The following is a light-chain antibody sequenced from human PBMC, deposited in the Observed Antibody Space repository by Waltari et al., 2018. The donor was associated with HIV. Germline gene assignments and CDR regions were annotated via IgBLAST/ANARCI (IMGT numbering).Light chain of an antibody. J-gene: IGLJ3*02. CDR1: RIATKS. CDR3: QVWDYTRNHVV. V-gene: IGLV3-21*04. CDR2: YDS. Sequence: YVLTQPPSGSVAPGRTATISCGGTRIATKSVHWYHQESGQAPLLVIFYDSDRPSGLPERVPGSNSGGAPTLTFIWVEAGDEAVYFCQVWDYTRNHVVFGGGTKSIAL.